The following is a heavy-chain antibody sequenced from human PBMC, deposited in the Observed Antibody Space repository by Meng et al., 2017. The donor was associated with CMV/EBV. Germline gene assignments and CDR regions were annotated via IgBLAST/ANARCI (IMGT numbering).Heavy chain of an antibody. J-gene: IGHJ6*02. CDR1: GGSISSYY. CDR3: ARDAGYYGMDV. V-gene: IGHV4-59*01. Sequence: SETLSLTCTVSGGSISSYYWSWIRQPPGKGLEWIGYIYYSGSTNYNPSLKSRVTISVDTSKNQFSLKLSSVTAADAAVYYCARDAGYYGMDVWGQGTTVTVSS. CDR2: IYYSGST.